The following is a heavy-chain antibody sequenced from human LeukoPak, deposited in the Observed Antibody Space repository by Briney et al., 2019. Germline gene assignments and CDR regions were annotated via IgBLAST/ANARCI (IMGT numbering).Heavy chain of an antibody. CDR3: AREDKWYFDL. J-gene: IGHJ2*01. V-gene: IGHV3-11*05. CDR2: ISASGSYA. Sequence: GSLRLSCAASGFPFSDYYMSWIRQAPGKGLEWVSKISASGSYANDADSVKGRFTISRDNAKNSLYLHMNSLRAEDTAVYYCAREDKWYFDLWGRGTLVTVSS. CDR1: GFPFSDYY.